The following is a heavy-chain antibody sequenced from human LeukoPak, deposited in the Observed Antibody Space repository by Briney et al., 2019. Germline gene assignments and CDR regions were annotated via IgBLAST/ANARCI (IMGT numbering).Heavy chain of an antibody. CDR3: ARSAGSSWYQYYFDY. CDR1: GFTVSSNY. V-gene: IGHV3-66*01. D-gene: IGHD6-13*01. CDR2: IYSGGST. Sequence: GGSPRLSCAASGFTVSSNYMSWVRQAPGKGLEWVSVIYSGGSTYYADSVKGRFTNSRDNSKNTLYLQMNSLRAEDTAVYYCARSAGSSWYQYYFDYWGQGTLVTVSS. J-gene: IGHJ4*02.